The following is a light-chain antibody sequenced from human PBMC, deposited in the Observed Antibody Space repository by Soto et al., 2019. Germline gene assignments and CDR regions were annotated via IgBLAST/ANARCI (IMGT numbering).Light chain of an antibody. CDR1: KNDVGFYDF. CDR2: EVG. Sequence: QSALTQPPSASGSPGQSVTISCTGTKNDVGFYDFVSWYQHHPGKAPRLIIYEVGQRPSGVPDRFSGSKSGNTASLTVSGLQAADEADYFCKSYAGSNNYVFGSGTKVTVL. V-gene: IGLV2-8*01. J-gene: IGLJ1*01. CDR3: KSYAGSNNYV.